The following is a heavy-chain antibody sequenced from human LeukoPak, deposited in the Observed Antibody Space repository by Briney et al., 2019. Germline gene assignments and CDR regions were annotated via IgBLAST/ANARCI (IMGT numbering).Heavy chain of an antibody. CDR2: IDYSGST. V-gene: IGHV4-59*08. J-gene: IGHJ4*02. D-gene: IGHD1-26*01. CDR3: ARRVGATYYFDY. Sequence: SETLSLTCSVSDGSISNYYWSWIRQPPGKGLEWIGYIDYSGSTNYNPSLKSRVTISVDTSKNHFSLKLSSVTAADTAVYYCARRVGATYYFDYWGQGTLVTVSS. CDR1: DGSISNYY.